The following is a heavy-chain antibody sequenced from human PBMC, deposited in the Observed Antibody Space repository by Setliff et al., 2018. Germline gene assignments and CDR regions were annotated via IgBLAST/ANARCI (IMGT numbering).Heavy chain of an antibody. D-gene: IGHD6-19*01. Sequence: PSETLSLTCIVSGASITSDAYYWSWVRQHPGKGLEWIGYIYYSGSTYYNPYLESRVTISLDSSKNQFSLELHSVTAADTAVYYCARSRTIAVKGGVFAVWGRGTLVTVSS. V-gene: IGHV4-31*03. J-gene: IGHJ2*01. CDR3: ARSRTIAVKGGVFAV. CDR2: IYYSGST. CDR1: GASITSDAYY.